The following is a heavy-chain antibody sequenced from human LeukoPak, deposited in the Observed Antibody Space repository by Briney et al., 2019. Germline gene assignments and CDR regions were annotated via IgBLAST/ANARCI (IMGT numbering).Heavy chain of an antibody. CDR3: ARGGPANRRITIFGVVITYLDY. D-gene: IGHD3-3*01. V-gene: IGHV3-30*02. CDR1: GFTFSSYG. Sequence: QPGGSLRLSCAASGFTFSSYGMHWVRQAPGKGLEWVAFIRYDGSNKYYADSVKGLFTISSDNSKNTLYLQINSLRAEDPAVYYCARGGPANRRITIFGVVITYLDYWGQGTLVTVSS. J-gene: IGHJ4*02. CDR2: IRYDGSNK.